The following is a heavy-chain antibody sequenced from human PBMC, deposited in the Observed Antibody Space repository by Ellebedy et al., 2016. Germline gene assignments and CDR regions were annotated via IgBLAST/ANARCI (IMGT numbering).Heavy chain of an antibody. Sequence: SETLSLTXTVSGGSISSSSYYWGWIRQLPGKGLEWIGSIYYSGSTYYNPSLKSRVTISVDTSKNQFSLKLSSVTAADTAVYYCARHFTLTTVTSNHYYGMDVWGQGTTVTVSS. V-gene: IGHV4-39*01. J-gene: IGHJ6*02. CDR1: GGSISSSSYY. CDR3: ARHFTLTTVTSNHYYGMDV. D-gene: IGHD4-17*01. CDR2: IYYSGST.